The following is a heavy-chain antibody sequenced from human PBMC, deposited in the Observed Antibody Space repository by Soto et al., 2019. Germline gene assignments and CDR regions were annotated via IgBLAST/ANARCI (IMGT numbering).Heavy chain of an antibody. Sequence: GASVKVSCKASGGTFSSYAISWVRQAPGQGLEWMGGIIPIFGTANYAQKFQGRVTITADESTSTAYMELSSLRSEDTAVYYCARDHYYDSSGYYFEYFQHRGQGTLVTVSS. CDR1: GGTFSSYA. CDR2: IIPIFGTA. D-gene: IGHD3-22*01. CDR3: ARDHYYDSSGYYFEYFQH. V-gene: IGHV1-69*13. J-gene: IGHJ1*01.